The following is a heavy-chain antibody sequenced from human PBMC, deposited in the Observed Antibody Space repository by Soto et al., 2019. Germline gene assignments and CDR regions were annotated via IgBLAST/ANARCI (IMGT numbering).Heavy chain of an antibody. D-gene: IGHD3-16*01. J-gene: IGHJ4*02. V-gene: IGHV3-23*01. CDR1: GFTFSNYA. CDR2: ISGSGGRS. Sequence: GGSLRLSCSASGFTFSNYAMTWVRQGPGKGLEWVSGISGSGGRSYYADSVKGRFTISRDNSKSTLYLQMNSLRAEDTAVYYCAKAYFVWSSEQPYYFDYWGQGTLVTVSS. CDR3: AKAYFVWSSEQPYYFDY.